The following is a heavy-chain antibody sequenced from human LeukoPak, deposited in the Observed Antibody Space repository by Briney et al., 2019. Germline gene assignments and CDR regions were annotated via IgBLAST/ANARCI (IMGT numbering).Heavy chain of an antibody. CDR1: GGSISSSSYY. V-gene: IGHV4-39*07. D-gene: IGHD3-10*01. Sequence: SETLSLTCTVSGGSISSSSYYWGWIRQPPGKGLEWIGSIYYSGSTYYNPSLKSRVTISVDTSKNQFSLKLSSVTAADTAVYYCARRTQRGAFDIWGQGTMVTVSS. CDR3: ARRTQRGAFDI. CDR2: IYYSGST. J-gene: IGHJ3*02.